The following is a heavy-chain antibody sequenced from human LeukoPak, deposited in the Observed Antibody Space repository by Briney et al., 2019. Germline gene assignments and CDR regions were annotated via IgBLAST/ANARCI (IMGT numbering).Heavy chain of an antibody. CDR2: IKSNKDGGTT. CDR1: GFIFNKAW. CDR3: TPVMVEDRGF. J-gene: IGHJ4*02. V-gene: IGHV3-15*01. Sequence: GGSLRLSCAASGFIFNKAWTNWVRQAPEKGPGWVGRIKSNKDGGTTDYASPVEGRFIISRDDCKNTIYLQMNRLIIDDTAIYYCTPVMVEDRGFWGQGTLVTVSS. D-gene: IGHD2-21*01.